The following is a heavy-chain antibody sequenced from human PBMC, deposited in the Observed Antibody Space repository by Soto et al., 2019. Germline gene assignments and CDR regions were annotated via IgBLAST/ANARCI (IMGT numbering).Heavy chain of an antibody. D-gene: IGHD3-16*01. J-gene: IGHJ5*02. V-gene: IGHV4-31*03. CDR2: IYYSGST. Sequence: QVQLQESGPGLVKPSQTLSLTCTFSGGSISSGGYYWSWIRQHPGKGREWIGYIYYSGSTYYNPSLKSRVTISVDTSKNQFSLKLRSVTAADTAVYYCAISGSYADWFDPWGQGTLVTVSS. CDR3: AISGSYADWFDP. CDR1: GGSISSGGYY.